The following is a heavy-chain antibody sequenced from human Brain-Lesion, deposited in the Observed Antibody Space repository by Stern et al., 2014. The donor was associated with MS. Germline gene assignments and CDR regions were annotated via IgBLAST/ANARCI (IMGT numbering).Heavy chain of an antibody. D-gene: IGHD2/OR15-2a*01. J-gene: IGHJ4*02. CDR2: VSYDGSNK. CDR1: GFTFGSCA. Sequence: VQLVESGGGVVQPGRPLRLSCVASGFTFGSCAMHWVRQAPGKGLEWVAGVSYDGSNKYYADSVKGRFTISRDNSQNTLYMQMSSLRPEDTAVYYCAKDRQYLTYFFDNWGQGSLVTVSS. CDR3: AKDRQYLTYFFDN. V-gene: IGHV3-30*18.